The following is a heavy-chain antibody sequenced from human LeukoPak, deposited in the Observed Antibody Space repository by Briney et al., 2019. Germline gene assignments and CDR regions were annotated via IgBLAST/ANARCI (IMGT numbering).Heavy chain of an antibody. D-gene: IGHD2-2*01. CDR3: ARALVVPAAKPHWYFDL. J-gene: IGHJ2*01. CDR2: IYTSGST. CDR1: GGSISSGSYY. Sequence: SETLSLTCTVSGGSISSGSYYWSWIRQPAGKGLEWIGRIYTSGSTNYNPSLKSRVTISVDTSKNQFSLKLSSVTAADTAVYYCARALVVPAAKPHWYFDLWGRGTLVTVSS. V-gene: IGHV4-61*02.